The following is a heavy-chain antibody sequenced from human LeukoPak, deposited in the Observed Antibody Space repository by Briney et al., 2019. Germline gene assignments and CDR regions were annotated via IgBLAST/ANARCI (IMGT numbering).Heavy chain of an antibody. CDR3: ARKRSGVYGMDV. Sequence: SQTLSLTCTVSGGSISSGGYYWSWIRQPPGKGLEWIGYIYYSGSTYYNPSLKSRVTISVDTSKNQFSLKLSSVTAADTAVYYCARKRSGVYGMDVWGKGTTVTVSS. J-gene: IGHJ6*04. CDR2: IYYSGST. CDR1: GGSISSGGYY. V-gene: IGHV4-31*03. D-gene: IGHD1-26*01.